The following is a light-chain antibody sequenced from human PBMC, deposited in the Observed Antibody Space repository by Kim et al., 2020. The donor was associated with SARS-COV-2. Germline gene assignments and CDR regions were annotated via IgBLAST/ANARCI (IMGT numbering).Light chain of an antibody. CDR3: QQYHTHST. V-gene: IGKV1-5*03. CDR1: HAVQNW. CDR2: KAV. Sequence: SITCRPSHAVQNWLAWYPQTPGQVPILLIEKAVNLHSGVPARFSGSTSATYFPLTITTLQPDDFATYYCQQYHTHSTFGQGTKVDIK. J-gene: IGKJ1*01.